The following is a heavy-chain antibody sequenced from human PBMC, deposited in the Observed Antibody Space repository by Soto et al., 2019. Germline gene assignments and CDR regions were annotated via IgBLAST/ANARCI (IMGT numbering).Heavy chain of an antibody. CDR2: IYYSGST. Sequence: QVQLQESGPGLVKPSETLSLTCTVSGGSISSYYWNWIRQPPGKGLEWIGYIYYSGSTNYNPSLTSRVTISVDTSKNQFSLQLSSVTAADTAVYYCARGYGDYVSDYWGQGTLVTVSS. CDR1: GGSISSYY. CDR3: ARGYGDYVSDY. J-gene: IGHJ4*02. V-gene: IGHV4-59*01. D-gene: IGHD4-17*01.